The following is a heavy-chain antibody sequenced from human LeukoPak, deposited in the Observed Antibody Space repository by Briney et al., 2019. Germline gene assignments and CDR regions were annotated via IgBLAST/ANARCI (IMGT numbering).Heavy chain of an antibody. J-gene: IGHJ4*02. CDR1: GFTVSSNY. V-gene: IGHV3-66*04. CDR2: IYSGGST. CDR3: ARHSGSYRGPFDY. D-gene: IGHD1-26*01. Sequence: GGSLRLSCAASGFTVSSNYMSWVRQAPGKGLEWVSVIYSGGSTYYADSVKGRFTISGDNSKNTLYLQMNSLRAEDTAVYYCARHSGSYRGPFDYWGQGTLVTVSS.